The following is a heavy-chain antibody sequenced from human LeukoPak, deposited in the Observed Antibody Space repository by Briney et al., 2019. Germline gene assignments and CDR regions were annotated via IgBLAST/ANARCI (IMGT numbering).Heavy chain of an antibody. CDR2: INHSGST. J-gene: IGHJ6*03. D-gene: IGHD5-24*01. CDR1: GGSFSGYY. CDR3: AKVEQTRDYYYYYMDV. V-gene: IGHV4-34*01. Sequence: SSDTLSLTCAVYGGSFSGYYWSWIRQPPGKGLEWIGEINHSGSTNYNPSLKSRVTISVDTSKNQFSLKLRSMTAADTAVYYCAKVEQTRDYYYYYMDVWGKGTTVTVSS.